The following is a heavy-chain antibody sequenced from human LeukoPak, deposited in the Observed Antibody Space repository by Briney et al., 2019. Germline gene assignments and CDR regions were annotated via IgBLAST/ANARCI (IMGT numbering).Heavy chain of an antibody. Sequence: GASVKVSCKASGYTFTGYDINWVRQASGRGLEWMGWMNPNSGNTGYAQRFQGRVTMTRDTSISTAYMELTSLRSEDTAVYYCARFVEWELLGYFDYWGQGTLVTVSS. CDR2: MNPNSGNT. CDR3: ARFVEWELLGYFDY. V-gene: IGHV1-8*01. CDR1: GYTFTGYD. J-gene: IGHJ4*02. D-gene: IGHD1-26*01.